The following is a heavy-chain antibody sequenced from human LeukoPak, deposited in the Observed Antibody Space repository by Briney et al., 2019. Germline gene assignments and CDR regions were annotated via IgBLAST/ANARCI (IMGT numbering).Heavy chain of an antibody. Sequence: SETLSLTCTVSGGSISRSTDYWGWIRQPPGKGLEWIGIIYYSGSTNYNPSLKSRVTISVDTSKNQFSLKLSSVTAADTAVYYCARRVYESRGYYQYYFDYWGQGTLVTVSS. D-gene: IGHD3-22*01. CDR1: GGSISRSTDY. V-gene: IGHV4-39*01. J-gene: IGHJ4*02. CDR2: IYYSGST. CDR3: ARRVYESRGYYQYYFDY.